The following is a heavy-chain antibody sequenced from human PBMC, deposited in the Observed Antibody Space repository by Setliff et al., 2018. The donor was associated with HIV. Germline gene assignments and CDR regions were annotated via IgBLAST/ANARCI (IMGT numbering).Heavy chain of an antibody. V-gene: IGHV3-15*01. J-gene: IGHJ1*01. CDR2: IKHQDVGGTA. CDR3: TTDHDGSGRYYVTQVS. Sequence: SLRLSCAASGFTFNSAWMTWVRQAPGEGLEWVGHIKHQDVGGTAEYAAPVKGRFTISRDDSKNTVYLQMNSLKTEDTAVYFCTTDHDGSGRYYVTQVSWGQGTLVTVSS. CDR1: GFTFNSAW. D-gene: IGHD3-22*01.